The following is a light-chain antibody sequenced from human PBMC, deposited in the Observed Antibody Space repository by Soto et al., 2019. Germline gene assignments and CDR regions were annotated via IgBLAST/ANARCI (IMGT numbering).Light chain of an antibody. CDR2: TAS. CDR3: QQYGSSGGIT. J-gene: IGKJ5*01. V-gene: IGKV1-39*01. Sequence: DIQMTQSPSSLSASVGDRVTITCRASQNINTYLNWYQQRPGQAPQLLIFTASSFQGGVPARFSASGSRTDFTLTINSLQAEDVAMYYCQQYGSSGGITFGHGTRLEIK. CDR1: QNINTY.